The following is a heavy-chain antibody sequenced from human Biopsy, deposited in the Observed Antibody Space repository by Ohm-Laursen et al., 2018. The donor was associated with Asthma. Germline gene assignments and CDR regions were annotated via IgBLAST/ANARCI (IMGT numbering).Heavy chain of an antibody. J-gene: IGHJ3*02. CDR2: MSFDGRQT. D-gene: IGHD3-3*01. CDR1: GFSFNSYG. CDR3: AKERYYDFWSGYPI. Sequence: SLRLSCAASGFSFNSYGMHWVRQAPGKGLEWVAVMSFDGRQTYYADSVKGRFTISRDNSKNTLYLQMNSLRAEDTAVYYCAKERYYDFWSGYPIWGQGTMVTVTS. V-gene: IGHV3-30*18.